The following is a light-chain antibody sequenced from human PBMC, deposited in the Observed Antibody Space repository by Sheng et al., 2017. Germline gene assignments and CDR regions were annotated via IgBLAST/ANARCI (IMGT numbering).Light chain of an antibody. CDR2: EGD. Sequence: QSALTQPASVSGSHGQSITISCTGTSSDVGSYNLVSWYQQYPGKAPKLIIYEGDERPSGVSNRFSGSKSGNTASLTISGLQAEDESYYYCCSYAGTHTPYVFGTGTKVTVL. J-gene: IGLJ1*01. CDR1: SSDVGSYNL. V-gene: IGLV2-23*01. CDR3: CSYAGTHTPYV.